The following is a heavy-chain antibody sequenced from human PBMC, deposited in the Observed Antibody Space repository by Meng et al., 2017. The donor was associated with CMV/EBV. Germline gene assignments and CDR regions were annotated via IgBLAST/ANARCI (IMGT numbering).Heavy chain of an antibody. J-gene: IGHJ4*02. Sequence: ASGYTFTGYYLHWVRQAPGQGPEWMGWINPNGGGTSYAQKFQGRVTMTLDTSISTAYMELSRLRSDDTAVYYCARRIVVVPAAYLGYWGQGTLVTVSS. D-gene: IGHD2-2*01. CDR1: GYTFTGYY. V-gene: IGHV1-2*02. CDR3: ARRIVVVPAAYLGY. CDR2: INPNGGGT.